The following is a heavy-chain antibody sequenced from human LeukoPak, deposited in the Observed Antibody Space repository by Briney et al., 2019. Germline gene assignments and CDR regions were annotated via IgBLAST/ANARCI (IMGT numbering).Heavy chain of an antibody. V-gene: IGHV4-59*01. Sequence: SETLSLTCTVSGGSISSYYWSWIRQPPGEGLEWIGYIYYSGSTNYNPSLKSRVTISVDTSKNQFSLKLSSVTAADTAVYYCARCVPPNYYGMDVWGQGTTVTVSS. CDR1: GGSISSYY. CDR2: IYYSGST. J-gene: IGHJ6*02. CDR3: ARCVPPNYYGMDV. D-gene: IGHD2-2*01.